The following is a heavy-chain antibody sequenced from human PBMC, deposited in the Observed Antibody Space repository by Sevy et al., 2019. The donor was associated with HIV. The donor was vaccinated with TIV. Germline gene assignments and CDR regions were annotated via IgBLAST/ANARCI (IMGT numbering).Heavy chain of an antibody. V-gene: IGHV1-58*01. J-gene: IGHJ6*02. CDR1: GFTFTSSA. CDR2: IVVGSGNT. Sequence: ASVKVSCKASGFTFTSSAVQWVRQARGQRLEWIGWIVVGSGNTNYAQKFQERVTITRDMSTSTAYMELSSLRSEDTXXXXXXXXXXXXXXYYGMDVWGQGTTVTVSS. CDR3: XXXXXXXXXYYGMDV.